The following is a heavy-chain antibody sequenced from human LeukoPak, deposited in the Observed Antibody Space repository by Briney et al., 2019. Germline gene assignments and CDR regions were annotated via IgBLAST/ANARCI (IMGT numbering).Heavy chain of an antibody. CDR3: ASDGGRSGQDPEYYFDY. J-gene: IGHJ4*02. Sequence: ASVKVSCKASGYAFSDYYMHWVRQAPGQGLEWMGWINPKSGGIKSAQKFQGRVTMTRDTSISTAYMELSRLRSDDTAMYYCASDGGRSGQDPEYYFDYWGQGTLVTVSS. CDR2: INPKSGGI. V-gene: IGHV1-2*02. CDR1: GYAFSDYY. D-gene: IGHD3-10*01.